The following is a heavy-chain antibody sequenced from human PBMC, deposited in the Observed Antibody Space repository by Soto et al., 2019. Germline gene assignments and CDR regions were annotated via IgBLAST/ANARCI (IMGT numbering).Heavy chain of an antibody. CDR3: ARDGEVGEKYCSGGSCGDDAFDI. Sequence: ASVKVSCKASGYTFTSYAMHWVRQAPGQRLEWMGWINAGNGNTKYSQKFQGRVTITRDTSASTAYMELSSLRSEDTAVYYCARDGEVGEKYCSGGSCGDDAFDIWGQGTMVTVSS. CDR2: INAGNGNT. V-gene: IGHV1-3*01. D-gene: IGHD2-15*01. J-gene: IGHJ3*02. CDR1: GYTFTSYA.